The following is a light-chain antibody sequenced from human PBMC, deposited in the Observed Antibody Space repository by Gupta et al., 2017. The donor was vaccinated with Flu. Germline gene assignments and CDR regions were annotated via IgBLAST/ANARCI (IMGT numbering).Light chain of an antibody. CDR3: QQYYTTPFT. CDR2: WAS. Sequence: DIVMTQSPDSLAVSLGERATINCKSSQSVLYSSNNKNSLVWYQQKPGQPPKLLIYWASIRESGVPDRFSGSGSGTDFTLTISSLQAEDVAVYYCQQYYTTPFTFGPGTKADIK. J-gene: IGKJ3*01. CDR1: QSVLYSSNNKNS. V-gene: IGKV4-1*01.